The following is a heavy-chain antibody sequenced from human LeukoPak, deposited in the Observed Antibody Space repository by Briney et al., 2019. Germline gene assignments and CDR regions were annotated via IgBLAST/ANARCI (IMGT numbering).Heavy chain of an antibody. J-gene: IGHJ4*02. CDR2: INHSGST. Sequence: ASETLSLTCTVSGDSISNYYWSWIRQPPGKGLEWIGEINHSGSTNYNPSLKSLVTISVDTSKNHFSLKLSSVTAADTAVYYCARVKGGGSSIAARPGVHYFDYWGQGTLVTVSS. D-gene: IGHD6-6*01. V-gene: IGHV4-34*01. CDR3: ARVKGGGSSIAARPGVHYFDY. CDR1: GDSISNYY.